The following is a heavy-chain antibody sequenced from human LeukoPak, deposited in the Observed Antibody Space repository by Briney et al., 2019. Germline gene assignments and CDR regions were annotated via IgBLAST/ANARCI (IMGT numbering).Heavy chain of an antibody. D-gene: IGHD5-18*01. CDR3: ARDGEGYSYGYVYYYYYYYMDV. V-gene: IGHV1-18*01. CDR2: ISAYNGNT. Sequence: ASVKVSCKASGYTFTSYGISWVRQAPGQGLEWMGWISAYNGNTNYAQKLQGRVTMTTDTSTSTAYMELRSLRSDDTAVYYCARDGEGYSYGYVYYYYYYYMDVWGKGTTVTVSS. CDR1: GYTFTSYG. J-gene: IGHJ6*03.